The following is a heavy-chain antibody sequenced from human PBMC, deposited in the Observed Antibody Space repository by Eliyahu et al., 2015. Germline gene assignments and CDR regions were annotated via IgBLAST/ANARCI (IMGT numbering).Heavy chain of an antibody. CDR3: AKDRTTDSSPYDFWSGFDWAHYYYYGMDV. CDR2: ISGDGGST. V-gene: IGHV3-43*02. CDR1: GFTFDDYA. D-gene: IGHD3-3*01. J-gene: IGHJ6*02. Sequence: EVQLVESGGGVVQPGGSLRLSCAAXGFTFDDYAMHWXRXAPGXXVEWVSLISGDGGSTYYADSVKGRFTISRDNSKNSLYLQMNSLRTEDTALYYCAKDRTTDSSPYDFWSGFDWAHYYYYGMDVWGQGTTVTVSS.